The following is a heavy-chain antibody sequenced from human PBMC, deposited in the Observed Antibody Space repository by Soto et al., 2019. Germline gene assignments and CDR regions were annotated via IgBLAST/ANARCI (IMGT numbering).Heavy chain of an antibody. CDR2: ISYDGSNK. V-gene: IGHV3-30*18. J-gene: IGHJ6*02. D-gene: IGHD1-26*01. CDR1: GFTFSSYG. CDR3: AKHVVAGATTGFGDYYYYYGMDV. Sequence: QVQLVESGGGVVQPGRSLRLSCGASGFTFSSYGMHWVRQAPGTGLEWVAVISYDGSNKYYADSVKGRFTISRDNSKNTLCLQMNRLSVEDTAVYYCAKHVVAGATTGFGDYYYYYGMDVWGQGTMVTVSS.